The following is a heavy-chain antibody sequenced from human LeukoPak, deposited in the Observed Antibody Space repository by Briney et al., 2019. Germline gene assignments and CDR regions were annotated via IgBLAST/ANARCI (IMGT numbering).Heavy chain of an antibody. CDR3: ARDPVVPAAIGDY. CDR1: GFTFSSYW. CDR2: INSDGSST. V-gene: IGHV3-74*01. D-gene: IGHD2-2*02. J-gene: IGHJ4*02. Sequence: GGSLRLSCAASGFTFSSYWMHWVRQAPGKGRVWVSRINSDGSSTSYADSVKGRFTISRDNAKNTLYLQMNSLRAEDTAVYYCARDPVVPAAIGDYWGQGTLVTVSS.